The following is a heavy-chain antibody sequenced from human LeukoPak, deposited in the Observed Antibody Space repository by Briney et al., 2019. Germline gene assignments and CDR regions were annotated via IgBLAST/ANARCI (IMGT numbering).Heavy chain of an antibody. D-gene: IGHD3-10*02. CDR2: TSYDGSNK. CDR1: GFTFSSYA. V-gene: IGHV3-30*04. CDR3: ARGVFGESYYGMDV. Sequence: GRSLRLSCAASGFTFSSYAMHWVRQAPGKGLEWVAVTSYDGSNKYYADSVKGRFTISRDNSKNTLYLQMNSLRAEDTAVYYCARGVFGESYYGMDVWGQGTTVTVSS. J-gene: IGHJ6*02.